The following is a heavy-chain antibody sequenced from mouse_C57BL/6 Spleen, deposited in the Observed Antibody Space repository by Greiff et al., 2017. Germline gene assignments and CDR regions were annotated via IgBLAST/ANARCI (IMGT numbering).Heavy chain of an antibody. V-gene: IGHV1-55*01. D-gene: IGHD1-1*01. CDR1: GYTFTSYW. J-gene: IGHJ2*01. CDR2: IYPGSGST. Sequence: QVQLQQPGAELVKPGASVKMSCKASGYTFTSYWITWVKQRPGQGLEWIGEIYPGSGSTNYNEKFKSKATLTVDTSSSTAYMQLSSLTSEDSAVYYCASEILRQYYFDYWGQGTTLTVSS. CDR3: ASEILRQYYFDY.